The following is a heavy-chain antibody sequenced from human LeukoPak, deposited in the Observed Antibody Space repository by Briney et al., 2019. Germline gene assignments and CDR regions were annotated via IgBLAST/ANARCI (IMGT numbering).Heavy chain of an antibody. CDR3: ARGRQCDC. V-gene: IGHV3-53*01. Sequence: PGGSLRLSCVASGFIVSSNYMRWVRQAPGKGLEWISIIYSGGTAFYADSVKGRFTISRDNSKNTLYLQMNSLRADDTAMYYCARGRQCDCWGQGTLVTVSS. CDR2: IYSGGTA. J-gene: IGHJ4*02. CDR1: GFIVSSNY. D-gene: IGHD4-11*01.